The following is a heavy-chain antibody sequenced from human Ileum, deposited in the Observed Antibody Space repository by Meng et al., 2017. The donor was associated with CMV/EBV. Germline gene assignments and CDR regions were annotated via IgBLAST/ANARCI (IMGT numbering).Heavy chain of an antibody. D-gene: IGHD3-10*01. J-gene: IGHJ5*02. CDR1: AGSFSDYF. V-gene: IGHV4-34*01. CDR3: ARGQRITLVRGGRFDP. CDR2: INHSGRT. Sequence: YAGSFSDYFWAWIRQPPGKGLEWIGEINHSGRTNYNASLKSRVTISVDTSKNQFSLKLSSVTAADTAVYYCARGQRITLVRGGRFDPWGQGTLVTVSS.